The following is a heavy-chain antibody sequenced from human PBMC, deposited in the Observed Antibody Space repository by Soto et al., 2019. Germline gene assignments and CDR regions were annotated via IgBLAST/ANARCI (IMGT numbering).Heavy chain of an antibody. CDR1: GFTFDDYA. CDR2: ISWNSGIK. J-gene: IGHJ6*03. V-gene: IGHV3-9*01. D-gene: IGHD6-19*01. Sequence: EVQLEESGGGLVQPGRSLTLSCAASGFTFDDYAMHWVRQVPGKGLEWVSAISWNSGIKVYADFVKGRFTISRDNAKNSLYMQMTGLRAEDAALYYCAKEKTAIYSSGWNYQFFYYMDVWGKGTTVTVSS. CDR3: AKEKTAIYSSGWNYQFFYYMDV.